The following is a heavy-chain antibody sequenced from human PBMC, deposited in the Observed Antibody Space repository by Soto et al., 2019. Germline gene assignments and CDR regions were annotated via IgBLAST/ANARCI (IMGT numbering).Heavy chain of an antibody. Sequence: GGSLRLSCAASGFTFSSYSMNWVRQAPGKGLEWVSSISSSSSYIYYADSVKGRFTISRDNSKNTLSLQMNSLTAEDTAVYYCARSPLRSYHMDVWGKGTTVTVSS. CDR1: GFTFSSYS. D-gene: IGHD4-17*01. J-gene: IGHJ6*03. V-gene: IGHV3-21*01. CDR2: ISSSSSYI. CDR3: ARSPLRSYHMDV.